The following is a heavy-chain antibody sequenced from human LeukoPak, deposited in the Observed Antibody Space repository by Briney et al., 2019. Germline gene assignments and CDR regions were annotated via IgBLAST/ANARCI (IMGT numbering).Heavy chain of an antibody. V-gene: IGHV3-11*01. CDR1: GFTFSGHY. CDR3: TRYGDSANKVDF. CDR2: IGISGETS. D-gene: IGHD7-27*01. J-gene: IGHJ4*02. Sequence: GGSLRLSCAVSGFTFSGHYMSWIRQAPGKGLEWLSHIGISGETSYNADSVKGRFTISRDNGKSTLYLQMNSLRVEDTAVYYCTRYGDSANKVDFWGQGTLVTVSS.